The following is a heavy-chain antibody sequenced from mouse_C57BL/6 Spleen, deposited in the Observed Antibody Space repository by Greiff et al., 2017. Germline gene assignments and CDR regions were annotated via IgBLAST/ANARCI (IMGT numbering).Heavy chain of an antibody. D-gene: IGHD5-1*01. J-gene: IGHJ2*01. Sequence: QVQLQQPGAELVRPGSSVKLSCKASGYTFTSYWMDWVKQRPGQGLEWIGNIYPSDSETHYNQKFKDKATLTVDKSSSTAYMQLSSLTSEDSAVYYCARLGSNYGDYWGQGTTLTVSS. CDR1: GYTFTSYW. V-gene: IGHV1-61*01. CDR2: IYPSDSET. CDR3: ARLGSNYGDY.